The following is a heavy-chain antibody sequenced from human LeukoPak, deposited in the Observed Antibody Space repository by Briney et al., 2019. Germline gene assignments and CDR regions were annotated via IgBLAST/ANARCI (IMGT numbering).Heavy chain of an antibody. CDR3: AADPLYADYGFYGMDV. CDR2: IVVGSGIT. D-gene: IGHD2-2*02. CDR1: GFTFTSSA. V-gene: IGHV1-58*02. Sequence: SVKVSCQASGFTFTSSAMQWVRQARGQRLEWIGWIVVGSGITNYAQKFQERVTITRDMSTSTAYMELSSLRSEDTAVYYCAADPLYADYGFYGMDVWGQGTTVTVSS. J-gene: IGHJ6*02.